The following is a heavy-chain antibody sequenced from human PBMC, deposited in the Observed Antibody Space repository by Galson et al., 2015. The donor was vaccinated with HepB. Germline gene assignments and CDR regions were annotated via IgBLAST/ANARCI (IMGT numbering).Heavy chain of an antibody. CDR2: IYYSGST. D-gene: IGHD3-10*01. J-gene: IGHJ5*02. CDR3: ARGAHYYDWGWFDP. Sequence: LSLTCTVSGGSISSYYWSWIRQPPGKGLEWIGYIYYSGSTNYNPSLKSRVTISVDTSKNQFSLRLSSVTAADTAVYYCARGAHYYDWGWFDPWGQGTLVTVSS. V-gene: IGHV4-59*01. CDR1: GGSISSYY.